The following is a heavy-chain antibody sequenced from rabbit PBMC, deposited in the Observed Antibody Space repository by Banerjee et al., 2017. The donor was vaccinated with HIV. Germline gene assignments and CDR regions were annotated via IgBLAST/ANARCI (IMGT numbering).Heavy chain of an antibody. CDR3: ARDTGSSFSSYGMDL. CDR1: GFSFSSTYN. V-gene: IGHV1S40*01. CDR2: IYASSGNT. Sequence: QSLEESGGDLVKPGASLTLTCTASGFSFSSTYNMCWVRQAPGKGLEWIGCIYASSGNTYCASWARGRFTISKTSSTTVTLQMTSLTAADTATYFCARDTGSSFSSYGMDLWGPGTLVTVS. J-gene: IGHJ6*01. D-gene: IGHD8-1*01.